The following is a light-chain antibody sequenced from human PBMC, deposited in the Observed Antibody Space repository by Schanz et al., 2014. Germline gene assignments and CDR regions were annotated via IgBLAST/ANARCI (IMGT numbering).Light chain of an antibody. CDR2: NDS. J-gene: IGLJ1*01. CDR1: NIGSKS. Sequence: SYELTQPPSVSVAPGQTARITCGGNNIGSKSVHWYQQKPGQAPVLVVYNDSERPSGIPERFSGSNSGNTATLTITRVEAGDEADYYCQVWDSSSDLGVFGTGTKLTV. V-gene: IGLV3-21*02. CDR3: QVWDSSSDLGV.